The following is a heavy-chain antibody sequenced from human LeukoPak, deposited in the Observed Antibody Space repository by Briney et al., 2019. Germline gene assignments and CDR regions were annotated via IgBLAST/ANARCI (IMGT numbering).Heavy chain of an antibody. J-gene: IGHJ4*02. CDR1: GFTFSSYA. V-gene: IGHV3-23*01. D-gene: IGHD1-26*01. CDR2: ISGSGGST. Sequence: PGGSLRLSCAASGFTFSSYAMSWVRQAPGKGLEWVSVISGSGGSTYYADSVKGRFTVSRDTSKNTLYLQMNSLRAEDTAVYYCVRGGFYRYSGTSGDYWGQGSQVTVSS. CDR3: VRGGFYRYSGTSGDY.